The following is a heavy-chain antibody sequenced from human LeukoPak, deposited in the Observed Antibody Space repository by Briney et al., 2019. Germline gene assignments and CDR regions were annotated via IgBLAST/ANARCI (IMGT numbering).Heavy chain of an antibody. CDR3: AREPRLHYYDSSGSDY. Sequence: GGSLRLSCAASGFTFSTYGMQWVRQAPGKGLEWMAVISHDGTVQHYADSVKGRFTISRDNAKNSLYLQMNSLRAEDTAVYYCAREPRLHYYDSSGSDYWGQGTLLTVSS. D-gene: IGHD3-22*01. J-gene: IGHJ4*02. V-gene: IGHV3-30*03. CDR1: GFTFSTYG. CDR2: ISHDGTVQ.